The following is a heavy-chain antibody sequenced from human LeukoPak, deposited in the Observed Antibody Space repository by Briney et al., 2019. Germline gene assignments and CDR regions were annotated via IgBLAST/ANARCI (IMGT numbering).Heavy chain of an antibody. D-gene: IGHD3-9*01. CDR3: ARELIGDGYDILTGYY. V-gene: IGHV1-69*13. Sequence: SVKVSCKASGGTFSSYAISWVRQAPGQGPEWMGGIIPIFGTANYAQKFQGRVTITADESTSTAYMELSSLRSEDTAVYYCARELIGDGYDILTGYYWGQGTLVTVSS. CDR2: IIPIFGTA. J-gene: IGHJ4*02. CDR1: GGTFSSYA.